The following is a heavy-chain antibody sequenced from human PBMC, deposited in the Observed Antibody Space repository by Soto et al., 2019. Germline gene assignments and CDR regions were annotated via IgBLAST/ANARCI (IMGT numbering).Heavy chain of an antibody. J-gene: IGHJ4*01. Sequence: SETLSLTCSVSGDSMINYYWSWIRQPPGKGLEWMGYIYYSGSTSYHPSLKSRLTISVDTSKNQFSLKLSSVTAADTAVYYCARHIKYYYDSRAYYFPRGFEYWGHGALVTVSS. V-gene: IGHV4-59*13. CDR1: GDSMINYY. CDR3: ARHIKYYYDSRAYYFPRGFEY. D-gene: IGHD3-22*01. CDR2: IYYSGST.